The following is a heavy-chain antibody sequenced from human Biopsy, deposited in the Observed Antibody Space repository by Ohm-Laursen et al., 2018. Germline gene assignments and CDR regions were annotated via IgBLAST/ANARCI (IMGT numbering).Heavy chain of an antibody. Sequence: GASVKVSCKVSGYTLTELSMRWVRQAPGEGLEWMGGIATENDKTVYAQNFQARVSMTEDTSTETAYMELRSLRSEDTAVYYCAAEINVWNANYWGQGTQVTVSS. CDR1: GYTLTELS. CDR2: IATENDKT. D-gene: IGHD1-1*01. J-gene: IGHJ4*02. V-gene: IGHV1-24*01. CDR3: AAEINVWNANY.